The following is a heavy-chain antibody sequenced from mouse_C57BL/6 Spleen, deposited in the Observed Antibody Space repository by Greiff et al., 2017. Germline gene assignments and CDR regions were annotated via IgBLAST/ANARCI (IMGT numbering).Heavy chain of an antibody. CDR2: ITPSSGYT. J-gene: IGHJ3*01. CDR1: GYTFTSYW. Sequence: QVQLQQSGAELAKPGASVQLSCKASGYTFTSYWMHWVKQRPGQGLEWIGYITPSSGYTKYNQKFKDKATLTADKSSSTAYMQLSSLTYEDSAVDYCARDYYGSSPWFAYWGQGTLVTVSA. D-gene: IGHD1-1*01. CDR3: ARDYYGSSPWFAY. V-gene: IGHV1-7*01.